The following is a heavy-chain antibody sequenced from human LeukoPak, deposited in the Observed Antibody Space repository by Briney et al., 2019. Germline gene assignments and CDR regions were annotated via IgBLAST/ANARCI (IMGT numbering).Heavy chain of an antibody. D-gene: IGHD3-10*01. CDR2: INPNSGGT. Sequence: ASVKVSCKASGYTFTGYYMHWVRQAPGQGLEWMGWINPNSGGTNYAQKFQGRVTMTRDTSISTAYMELSRLRSDDTAVYYRARVRMVRGVIIAAYYYYYMDVWGKGTTVTISS. CDR3: ARVRMVRGVIIAAYYYYYMDV. CDR1: GYTFTGYY. V-gene: IGHV1-2*02. J-gene: IGHJ6*03.